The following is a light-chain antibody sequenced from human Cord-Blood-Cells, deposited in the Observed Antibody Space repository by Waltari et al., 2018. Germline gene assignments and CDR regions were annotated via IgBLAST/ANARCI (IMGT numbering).Light chain of an antibody. V-gene: IGKV3-11*01. CDR1: QSVSSY. J-gene: IGKJ4*01. CDR3: QQRSNWLT. Sequence: IVLTQSPATLSVSPGERATLSCRASQSVSSYLAWYQQNPGQAPRLLIYDASNRATGIPARFSGSGSGTDFTLTSSSLEPEDFAVYYCQQRSNWLTFGGGTKVEIK. CDR2: DAS.